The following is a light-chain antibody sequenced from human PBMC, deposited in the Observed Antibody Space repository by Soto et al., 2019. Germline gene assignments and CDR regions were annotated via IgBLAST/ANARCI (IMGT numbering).Light chain of an antibody. J-gene: IGKJ4*01. CDR2: DAS. V-gene: IGKV3D-20*02. CDR1: QSGSNSY. CDR3: QQRSNWPLT. Sequence: EIVLTQSPGTLSLSPGERATLSCRASQSGSNSYLAWHQQKRGQAPRLLIYDASNRATGIPARFSGSGSGTDFTLIISSLEPEDLAVYYCQQRSNWPLTFGGGTKVEIK.